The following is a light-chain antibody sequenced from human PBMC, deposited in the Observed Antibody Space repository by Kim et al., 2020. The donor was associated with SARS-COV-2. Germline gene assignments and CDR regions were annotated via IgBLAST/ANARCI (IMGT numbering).Light chain of an antibody. J-gene: IGLJ2*01. CDR1: SSDVGGHNY. CDR2: DVS. V-gene: IGLV2-14*03. CDR3: SSYTSTTYVV. Sequence: GQSITISCTGTSSDVGGHNYVSWYQQHPGKAPKLMIYDVSNRPSGVSNRFSGSKSGNTASLTISGLQAEDEADYYCSSYTSTTYVVFGGGTQLTVL.